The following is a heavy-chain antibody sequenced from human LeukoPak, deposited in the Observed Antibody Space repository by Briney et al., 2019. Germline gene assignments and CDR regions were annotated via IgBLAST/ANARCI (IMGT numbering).Heavy chain of an antibody. CDR1: GYSFTSYW. Sequence: GESLKISCKGSGYSFTSYWIGWVRQMPGKGLEWVGIIYPGDSDTRYTPSFQGQVTISADKSISTAYPQWSSLEASDAAMYYCARHGGTCDILTGYYIDYYGMDVWGQGTTVTVSS. D-gene: IGHD3-9*01. CDR3: ARHGGTCDILTGYYIDYYGMDV. CDR2: IYPGDSDT. J-gene: IGHJ6*02. V-gene: IGHV5-51*01.